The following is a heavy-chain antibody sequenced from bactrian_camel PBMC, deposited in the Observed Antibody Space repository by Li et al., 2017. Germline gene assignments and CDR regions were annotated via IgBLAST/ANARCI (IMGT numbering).Heavy chain of an antibody. Sequence: VQLVESGGGSVQAGGSLRLSCTARGYTLSRYCMGWFRQASGKEREGVATIDQDGETVYADSTKGRFTIYLDNAKNTLHLQMSGLKPEDTAMYYCAAGTGPTGAKVWGGCWCNHWGQGTQVTVS. CDR2: IDQDGET. J-gene: IGHJ4*01. D-gene: IGHD3*01. V-gene: IGHV3S26*01. CDR1: GYTLSRYC. CDR3: AAGTGPTGAKVWGGCWCNH.